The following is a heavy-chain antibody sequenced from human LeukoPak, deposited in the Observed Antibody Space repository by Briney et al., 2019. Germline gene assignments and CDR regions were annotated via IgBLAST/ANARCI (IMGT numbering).Heavy chain of an antibody. Sequence: PGGSLRLSCVASGFTYSRYSVNWVRQAPGKGLQWVSYVSFGSSYISYADSLKGRFTISRDDAKSSVYLEMTSLRAEDTAVYYCARGALDTAMANYFDYWGQGTLVTVSS. CDR3: ARGALDTAMANYFDY. CDR1: GFTYSRYS. CDR2: VSFGSSYI. J-gene: IGHJ4*02. V-gene: IGHV3-21*04. D-gene: IGHD5-18*01.